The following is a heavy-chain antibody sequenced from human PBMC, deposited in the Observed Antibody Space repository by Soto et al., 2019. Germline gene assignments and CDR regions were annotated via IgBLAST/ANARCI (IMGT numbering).Heavy chain of an antibody. CDR1: GASFSDANYY. V-gene: IGHV4-39*02. Sequence: ETLSLTCIVSGASFSDANYYWVWIRQPPGEGLEWIGSFYYDGRTYYNASLKSRVTISVDTSKNHFSLMLTSVTAADTAVYYCARRYHIVVAPTWGQGTLVTVSS. J-gene: IGHJ4*02. CDR2: FYYDGRT. D-gene: IGHD2-21*01. CDR3: ARRYHIVVAPT.